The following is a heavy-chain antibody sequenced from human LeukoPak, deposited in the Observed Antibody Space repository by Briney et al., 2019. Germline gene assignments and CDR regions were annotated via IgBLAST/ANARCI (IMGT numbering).Heavy chain of an antibody. J-gene: IGHJ5*02. CDR2: IYTSGST. CDR3: AGSMVRGVIINWFDP. CDR1: GGSIISYY. V-gene: IGHV4-4*07. Sequence: PSETLSLTCTVSGGSIISYYWSWIRQPAGKGLEWVGRIYTSGSTNYNPSLKSRVTISVDKSKNQFSLKLSSVTAADTAVYYCAGSMVRGVIINWFDPWGQGTLVTVSS. D-gene: IGHD3-10*01.